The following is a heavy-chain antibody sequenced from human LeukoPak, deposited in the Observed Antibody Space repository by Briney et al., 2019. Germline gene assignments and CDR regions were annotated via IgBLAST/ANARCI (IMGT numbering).Heavy chain of an antibody. CDR1: GGSISSDNYQ. J-gene: IGHJ5*02. V-gene: IGHV4-30-4*01. CDR2: INYSGST. Sequence: SETLSLTCTVSGGSISSDNYQWSWIRQPPGKGLEWVGYINYSGSTYYNPSLKSRVTISVDTSKNHFSLKLSSVTAADTAVYYCARYGSGSTWFDPWGQGTLVTVSS. CDR3: ARYGSGSTWFDP. D-gene: IGHD3-10*01.